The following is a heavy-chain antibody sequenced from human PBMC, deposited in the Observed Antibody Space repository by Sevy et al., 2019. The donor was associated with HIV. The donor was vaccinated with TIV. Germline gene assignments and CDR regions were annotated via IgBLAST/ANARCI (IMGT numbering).Heavy chain of an antibody. Sequence: GGSLRLSCAASGFTFSTYSMNWVRQAPGKGLEWVSSISSSNSYIYYADSVKGRFTISGDNAKSSLYLQMNSLRAEDTAVYYCARPASYDSSGYYSSSYWYFDLWGRGTLVTVSS. CDR2: ISSSNSYI. CDR3: ARPASYDSSGYYSSSYWYFDL. J-gene: IGHJ2*01. CDR1: GFTFSTYS. D-gene: IGHD3-22*01. V-gene: IGHV3-21*01.